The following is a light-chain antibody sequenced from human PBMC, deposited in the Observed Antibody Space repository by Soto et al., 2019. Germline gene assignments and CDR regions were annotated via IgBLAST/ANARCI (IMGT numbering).Light chain of an antibody. CDR1: SSDVGGYNY. V-gene: IGLV2-8*01. J-gene: IGLJ1*01. Sequence: QYSQPQPPAASWSPGHAVSISCAGTSSDVGGYNYVSWYQQHPGKAPKLMIYEVNKRPSGVPDRFSGSKSGNTASLTVSGLQAEDEADYYCSSYAGSSNVFGTGTKVTVL. CDR2: EVN. CDR3: SSYAGSSNV.